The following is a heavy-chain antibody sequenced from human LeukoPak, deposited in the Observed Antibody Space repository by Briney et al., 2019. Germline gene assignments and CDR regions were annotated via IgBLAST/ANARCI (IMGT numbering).Heavy chain of an antibody. CDR1: GYTFTSYW. Sequence: KVSCKASGYTFTSYWIGWVRQMPGKGLEWMGIIYPGDSDTRYSPSFQGQVTISADKSISTAYLQWSSLKASDTAMYYCARSTAYYDFWSGRNDAFDIWGQGTMVTVSS. CDR2: IYPGDSDT. D-gene: IGHD3-3*01. J-gene: IGHJ3*02. V-gene: IGHV5-51*01. CDR3: ARSTAYYDFWSGRNDAFDI.